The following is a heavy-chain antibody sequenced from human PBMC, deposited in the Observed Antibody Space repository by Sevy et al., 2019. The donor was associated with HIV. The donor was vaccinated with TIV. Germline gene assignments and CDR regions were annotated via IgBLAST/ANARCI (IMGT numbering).Heavy chain of an antibody. D-gene: IGHD6-19*01. J-gene: IGHJ4*02. CDR2: VKSEVDGGTR. CDR1: GFNFNNTW. Sequence: GGSLRLSCATSGFNFNNTWMSWARQAPGKGLEWVGRVKSEVDGGTRDYAAPVRGRFTMSRDDSRSTLYLQMDTLTSEDTAVYYCTTGGGSITVAGTPFDYWGQGTQVTVSS. CDR3: TTGGGSITVAGTPFDY. V-gene: IGHV3-15*01.